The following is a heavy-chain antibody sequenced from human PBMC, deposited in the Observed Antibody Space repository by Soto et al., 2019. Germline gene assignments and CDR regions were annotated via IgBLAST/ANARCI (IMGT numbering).Heavy chain of an antibody. J-gene: IGHJ4*02. D-gene: IGHD3-10*01. V-gene: IGHV4-4*02. CDR3: AGRRDGSGSIDY. CDR1: GGSISSNNW. Sequence: QVQLQESGPGLVKHSGTLSLTCAVSGGSISSNNWWIWVRQPPGKGLEWIGEIYHSGTTGYNTSFKRRGTISVYKSKNQFSLKLSSVTAADTAVYYCAGRRDGSGSIDYWGQGTLLTVSS. CDR2: IYHSGTT.